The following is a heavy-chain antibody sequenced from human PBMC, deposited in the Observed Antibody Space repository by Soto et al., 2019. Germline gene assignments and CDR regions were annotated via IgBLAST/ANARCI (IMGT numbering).Heavy chain of an antibody. CDR2: IIPIFGTA. CDR3: AKSIVVVTDYYYGMDV. J-gene: IGHJ6*02. D-gene: IGHD3-22*01. CDR1: GGTFSSYA. V-gene: IGHV1-69*13. Sequence: GASVKVSCKASGGTFSSYAISWVRQAPGQGLEWMGGIIPIFGTANYAQKFQGRVTITADESTSTAYMELSSLRSEDMAVYYCAKSIVVVTDYYYGMDVWGQGTTVTVSS.